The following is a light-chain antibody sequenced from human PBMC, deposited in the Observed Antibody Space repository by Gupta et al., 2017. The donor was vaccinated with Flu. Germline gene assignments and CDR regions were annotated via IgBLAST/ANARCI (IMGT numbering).Light chain of an antibody. CDR3: QQYNNWPPWT. CDR1: QSINSD. Sequence: EIVMTYSPAILSVSPGERATLSCRATQSINSDLAWYQQKPGQAPRLLIYGASTRATGIPARFSGSGSGTEFTLTISSLQSEDFAVYHCQQYNNWPPWTFGQGTKVEIK. CDR2: GAS. V-gene: IGKV3-15*01. J-gene: IGKJ1*01.